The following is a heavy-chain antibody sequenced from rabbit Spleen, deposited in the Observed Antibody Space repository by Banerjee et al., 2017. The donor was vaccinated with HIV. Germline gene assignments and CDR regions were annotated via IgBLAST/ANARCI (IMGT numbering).Heavy chain of an antibody. J-gene: IGHJ4*01. V-gene: IGHV1S40*01. CDR2: VAAGVSFTS. D-gene: IGHD1-1*01. CDR3: ARDLVAVIGWNFNL. CDR1: GFSFTYIDY. Sequence: QSLEESGGGLVQPGGSLTLSCKASGFSFTYIDYLCWVRQPPGKGPEWIACVAAGVSFTSYYATWAKGRFTISRTSSTTVTLQMTSLTAADTATYFCARDLVAVIGWNFNLWGQGTLVTVS.